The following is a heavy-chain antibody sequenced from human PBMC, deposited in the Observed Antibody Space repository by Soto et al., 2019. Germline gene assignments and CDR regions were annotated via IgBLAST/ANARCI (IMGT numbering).Heavy chain of an antibody. Sequence: GGSLRLSCAASGFTFSNAWMNWVRQAPGKGLEWVGRIKSKTDGGTTDYAAPVKGRFTISREDSKNTLYLQMNSLKTEDTAVYYCTTVFHYYDSSGYYYQGYYYYGMDVWGQGTTVTVS. J-gene: IGHJ6*02. CDR2: IKSKTDGGTT. D-gene: IGHD3-22*01. CDR3: TTVFHYYDSSGYYYQGYYYYGMDV. CDR1: GFTFSNAW. V-gene: IGHV3-15*07.